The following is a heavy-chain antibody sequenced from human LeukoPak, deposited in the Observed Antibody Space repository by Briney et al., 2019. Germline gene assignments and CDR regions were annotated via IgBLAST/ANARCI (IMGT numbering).Heavy chain of an antibody. V-gene: IGHV3-7*01. CDR1: GFTFSNYW. CDR2: INQDGSEE. CDR3: VRDGGVSNYDLLDY. J-gene: IGHJ4*02. D-gene: IGHD4-11*01. Sequence: GGSLRLSCAASGFTFSNYWMSWVRQAPGKGLEWVAHINQDGSEEHYMDSVKARFIISRDNAKNSLSLQMDSLRAEDTAVYYCVRDGGVSNYDLLDYWGQETLVTVSS.